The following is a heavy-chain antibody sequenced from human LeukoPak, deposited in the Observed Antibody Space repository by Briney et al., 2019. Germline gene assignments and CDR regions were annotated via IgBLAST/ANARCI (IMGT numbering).Heavy chain of an antibody. CDR3: AKSGSDFWSGYHDY. D-gene: IGHD3-3*01. J-gene: IGHJ4*02. V-gene: IGHV3-23*01. CDR2: TTWNSGRI. Sequence: GGSLRLSCAASGFTFSSYSMNWVRQAPGKGLEWVSGTTWNSGRIGYADSVKGRFTISRDNSKNTLYLQMNSLRAEDTAVYYWAKSGSDFWSGYHDYWGQGTLVTVSS. CDR1: GFTFSSYS.